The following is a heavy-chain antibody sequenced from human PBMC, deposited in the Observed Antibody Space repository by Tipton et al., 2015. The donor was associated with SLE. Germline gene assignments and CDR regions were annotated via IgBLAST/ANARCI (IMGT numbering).Heavy chain of an antibody. CDR1: GIPVSGNY. V-gene: IGHV3-66*01. D-gene: IGHD4-11*01. CDR2: IDGGGNT. Sequence: SLRLSCEASGIPVSGNYMSWVRHAPGKGLEWVSFIDGGGNTYHADSVKDRFTLSRDNSKNTLYLQMNSLRAEDTAVYYCVSTVSPFYGMDVWGQGTTVTVSS. J-gene: IGHJ6*02. CDR3: VSTVSPFYGMDV.